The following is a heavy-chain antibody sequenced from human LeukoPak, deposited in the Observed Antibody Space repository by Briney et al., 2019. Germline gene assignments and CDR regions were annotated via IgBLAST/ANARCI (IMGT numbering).Heavy chain of an antibody. CDR3: AKSGTHDFWSGYYSYYGMDV. Sequence: GGSLRLSCAASGFTFSSYAMSWGRQAPGKGLEWVSAISGSGGSTYYADSVKGRFTISRDNSKNTLYLQMNSLRAEDTAVYYCAKSGTHDFWSGYYSYYGMDVWGQGTTVTVSS. CDR1: GFTFSSYA. CDR2: ISGSGGST. V-gene: IGHV3-23*01. D-gene: IGHD3-3*01. J-gene: IGHJ6*02.